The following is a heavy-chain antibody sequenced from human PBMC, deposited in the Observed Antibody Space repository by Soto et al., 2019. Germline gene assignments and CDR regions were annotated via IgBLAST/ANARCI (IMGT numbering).Heavy chain of an antibody. J-gene: IGHJ6*02. D-gene: IGHD3-3*01. V-gene: IGHV1-2*02. CDR2: INPNSGGT. CDR1: GYTFTGYY. Sequence: GASVKVSCKASGYTFTGYYMHWVRQAPGQGLEWMGWINPNSGGTNYAQKFQGRVTMTRDTSISTAYMELSRLRSDDTAVYYCARSSYYDFWSGYSRPVYYYGMDVWGQGTTVTVSS. CDR3: ARSSYYDFWSGYSRPVYYYGMDV.